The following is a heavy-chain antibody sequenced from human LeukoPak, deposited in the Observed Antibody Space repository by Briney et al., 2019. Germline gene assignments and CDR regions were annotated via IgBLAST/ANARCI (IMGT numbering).Heavy chain of an antibody. CDR1: VFIFSDYY. Sequence: RGGSLRLLYAVCVFIFSDYYVRWLRQSRGKGVEWVSYISSCGSTIYYADSVKGRFTISRDNAKNSLYLQMNSLRAEDTAVYYCARDRRYCSGGSCYQNWFDPWGQGTLVTVSS. J-gene: IGHJ5*02. D-gene: IGHD2-15*01. CDR2: ISSCGSTI. V-gene: IGHV3-11*01. CDR3: ARDRRYCSGGSCYQNWFDP.